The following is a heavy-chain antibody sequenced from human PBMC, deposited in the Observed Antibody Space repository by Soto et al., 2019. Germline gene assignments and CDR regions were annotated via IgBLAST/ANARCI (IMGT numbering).Heavy chain of an antibody. CDR1: GYTFTSYA. D-gene: IGHD4-17*01. V-gene: IGHV1-3*01. J-gene: IGHJ6*02. CDR2: INAGNGNT. CDR3: ETLISGDYAYYYYGMDV. Sequence: ASVKVSCKASGYTFTSYAMHWVRQAPGQRLEWMGWINAGNGNTKYSQKFQGRVTITRDTSASTAYMELSSLRSEDTAVYYCETLISGDYAYYYYGMDVWGQGTTVTDSS.